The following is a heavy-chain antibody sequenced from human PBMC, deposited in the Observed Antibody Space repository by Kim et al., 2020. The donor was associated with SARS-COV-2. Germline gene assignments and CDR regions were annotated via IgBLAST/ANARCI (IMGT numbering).Heavy chain of an antibody. Sequence: YAHGFTDQLVFTLDTSVSTAYLQITNLKAEDTAVYYCARNKYGGNFPFDYWGQGTLVTVSP. D-gene: IGHD2-21*02. V-gene: IGHV7-4-1*02. CDR3: ARNKYGGNFPFDY. J-gene: IGHJ4*02.